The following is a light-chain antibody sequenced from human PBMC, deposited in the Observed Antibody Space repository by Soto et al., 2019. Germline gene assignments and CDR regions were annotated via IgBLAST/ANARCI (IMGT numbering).Light chain of an antibody. CDR1: QGIRW. V-gene: IGKV1D-12*01. CDR2: DAS. J-gene: IGKJ4*01. Sequence: DIQLTPSPSSVSGSVGDRVTITCRASQGIRWVAWYQQKLGKAPNLLIYDASTLQTGVPSRFRGSGSGTDFTLTSSNRQPEDFATYYCQQANSFPLTFGGGTKV. CDR3: QQANSFPLT.